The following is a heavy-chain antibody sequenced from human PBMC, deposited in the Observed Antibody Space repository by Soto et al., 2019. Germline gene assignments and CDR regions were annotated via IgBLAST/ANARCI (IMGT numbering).Heavy chain of an antibody. V-gene: IGHV3-74*01. J-gene: IGHJ4*02. CDR3: AIRASYYDSSGYHFDY. CDR1: GFTFSSYW. CDR2: INSDGSST. Sequence: GGSLRLSCAASGFTFSSYWMHWVRQAPGKGLVWVSRINSDGSSTSYADSVKGRFTISRDNAKNTLYLQMNSLRAEDTAVYYCAIRASYYDSSGYHFDYWGQGTLVTVSS. D-gene: IGHD3-22*01.